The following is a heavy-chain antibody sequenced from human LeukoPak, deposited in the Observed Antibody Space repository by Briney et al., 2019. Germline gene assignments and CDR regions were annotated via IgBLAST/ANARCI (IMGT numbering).Heavy chain of an antibody. D-gene: IGHD5-12*01. Sequence: ASVKVSCKASGYTFTGYYMHWVRQAPGQGLEWMGRINPNSGGTNYAQKFQCRVTMTRDTSISTAYMELSRLKSDDTAVYYCARAGLSLGYRTDYWGQGTLVTVSS. J-gene: IGHJ4*02. V-gene: IGHV1-2*06. CDR3: ARAGLSLGYRTDY. CDR2: INPNSGGT. CDR1: GYTFTGYY.